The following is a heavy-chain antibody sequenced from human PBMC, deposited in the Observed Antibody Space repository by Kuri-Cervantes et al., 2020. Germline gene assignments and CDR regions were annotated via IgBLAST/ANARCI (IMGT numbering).Heavy chain of an antibody. CDR1: GGSFSGYY. J-gene: IGHJ5*02. D-gene: IGHD5-12*01. V-gene: IGHV4-34*01. CDR2: INHSGST. CDR3: ARESGYDPGDNWFGP. Sequence: SQTLSLTCAVYGGSFSGYYWSWIRQPPGKGLEWIGEINHSGSTNYNPSLKSRVTISVDTSKNQFSLKLSSVTAADTAVYYCARESGYDPGDNWFGPWGQGTLVTVSS.